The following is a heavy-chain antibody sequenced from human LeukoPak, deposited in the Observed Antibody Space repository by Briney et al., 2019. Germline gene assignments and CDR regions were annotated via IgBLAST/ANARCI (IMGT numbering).Heavy chain of an antibody. Sequence: GGSLRLSCAASGFTFSSYSMNWVRQAPGKGLEWVSSISSSSSHIYYADSVKGQFTISRDNAKNSLNLQMNSLRAEDTAVYYCARDPATYYYDSSGSNEKYFQHWGQGTLVTVSS. CDR3: ARDPATYYYDSSGSNEKYFQH. D-gene: IGHD3-22*01. CDR1: GFTFSSYS. J-gene: IGHJ1*01. V-gene: IGHV3-21*01. CDR2: ISSSSSHI.